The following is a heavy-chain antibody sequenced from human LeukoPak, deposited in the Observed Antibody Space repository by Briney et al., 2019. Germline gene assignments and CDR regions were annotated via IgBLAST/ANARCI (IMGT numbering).Heavy chain of an antibody. D-gene: IGHD6-13*01. V-gene: IGHV7-4-1*02. CDR2: INTNTGNP. CDR1: GYTFTSYA. CDR3: ASRGIAAAGAKLFDY. J-gene: IGHJ4*02. Sequence: ASVKVSCKASGYTFTSYAMNWVRQAPGQGLEWMGWINTNTGNPTYAQGFTGRFVFSLDTSVSTAYLQISSLKAEDTAVYYCASRGIAAAGAKLFDYWGQGTLVTVSS.